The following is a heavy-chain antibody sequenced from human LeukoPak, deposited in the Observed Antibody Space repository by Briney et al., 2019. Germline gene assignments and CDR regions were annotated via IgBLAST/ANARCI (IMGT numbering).Heavy chain of an antibody. CDR1: GFTVSSNY. CDR3: ASGGYSSSWYTARRRSYGMDV. Sequence: PGGSLRPSCAASGFTVSSNYMSWVRQAPGKGLEWVSVIYSGGSTYYADSVKGRFTISRDNSKNTLYLQMNSLRAEDTAVYYCASGGYSSSWYTARRRSYGMDVWGQGTTVTVSS. D-gene: IGHD6-13*01. V-gene: IGHV3-53*01. J-gene: IGHJ6*02. CDR2: IYSGGST.